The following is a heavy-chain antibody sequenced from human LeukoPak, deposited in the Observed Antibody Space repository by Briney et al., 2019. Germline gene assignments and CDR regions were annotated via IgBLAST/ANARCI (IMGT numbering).Heavy chain of an antibody. CDR1: GGTIDITNY. Sequence: SETLSLTCGASGGTIDITNYWSWVRHAPGKGLEWIGEISHDGTTNYNPSLRSRFAMSLDRANNQFSLSLTSVTAADTAVYYCTREDRPFCPFAYWGQGVLVTVSS. CDR2: ISHDGTT. CDR3: TREDRPFCPFAY. J-gene: IGHJ4*02. D-gene: IGHD3-22*01. V-gene: IGHV4-4*02.